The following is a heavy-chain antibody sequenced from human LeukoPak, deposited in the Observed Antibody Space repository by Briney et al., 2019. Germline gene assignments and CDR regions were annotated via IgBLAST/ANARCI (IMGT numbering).Heavy chain of an antibody. D-gene: IGHD6-19*01. J-gene: IGHJ3*02. CDR3: ARDWKQWPFAFDI. CDR1: GGSISSGSYY. Sequence: PSQTLSLTCTVSGGSISSGSYYWSWIRQPPGKGLEWIGYIYYSGSTNYNPSLKSRVTISVDTSKNQFSLKLSSVTAADTAVYYCARDWKQWPFAFDIWGQGTMVTVSS. CDR2: IYYSGST. V-gene: IGHV4-61*01.